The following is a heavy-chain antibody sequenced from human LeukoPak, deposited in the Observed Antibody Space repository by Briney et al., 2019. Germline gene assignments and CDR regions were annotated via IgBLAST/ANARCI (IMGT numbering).Heavy chain of an antibody. D-gene: IGHD3-22*01. CDR2: IYYSGST. CDR3: ARYSHYYDSSGYSQSSYYFDY. CDR1: GDSISSSSYY. Sequence: SETLSLTCTVSGDSISSSSYYWGWIRQPPGKGLEWIGSIYYSGSTYYNPSLKSRVTISVDTSKNQFSLKLSSVTAADTAVYYCARYSHYYDSSGYSQSSYYFDYWGQGTLVTVSS. J-gene: IGHJ4*02. V-gene: IGHV4-39*07.